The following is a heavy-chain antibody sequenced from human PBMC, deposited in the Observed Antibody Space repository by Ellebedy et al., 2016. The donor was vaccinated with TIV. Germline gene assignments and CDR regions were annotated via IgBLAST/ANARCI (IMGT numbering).Heavy chain of an antibody. V-gene: IGHV1-69*06. Sequence: SVKVSXXASGGTFSSYAISWVRQAPGQGLEWMGGIIPIFGTANYAQKFQGRVTITADKSTSTAYMELSSLRSEDTAVYYCAIGGWELLGISTNRHDAFDIWGQGTMVTVSS. CDR2: IIPIFGTA. J-gene: IGHJ3*02. CDR1: GGTFSSYA. CDR3: AIGGWELLGISTNRHDAFDI. D-gene: IGHD1-26*01.